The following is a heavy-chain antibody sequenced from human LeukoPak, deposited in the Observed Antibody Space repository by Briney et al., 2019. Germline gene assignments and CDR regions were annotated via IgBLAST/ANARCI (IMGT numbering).Heavy chain of an antibody. D-gene: IGHD6-13*01. Sequence: GASLKISCKGSGSSFTSYWIGWVRQMPGKGLEWMGIIYPGDSDTRYSPSFQGQVTISADKSISTAYLQWSSLKASDTAMYYCARRGIAAAGTEYYFDYWGQGTLVTVSS. CDR2: IYPGDSDT. V-gene: IGHV5-51*01. CDR3: ARRGIAAAGTEYYFDY. J-gene: IGHJ4*02. CDR1: GSSFTSYW.